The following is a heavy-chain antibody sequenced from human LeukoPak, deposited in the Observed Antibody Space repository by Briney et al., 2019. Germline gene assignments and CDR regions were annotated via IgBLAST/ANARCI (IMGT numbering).Heavy chain of an antibody. CDR2: IHISGST. V-gene: IGHV4-61*02. CDR1: GGSISSSSYY. Sequence: SETLSLTCTVSGGSISSSSYYWGWIRQSAGKGLEWIGRIHISGSTTYNPSLKSRVTMSVDTSKNQFSLKMSSVTAADTAVYYCARDRSSSWHKDWFDPWGQGTLVTVSP. CDR3: ARDRSSSWHKDWFDP. D-gene: IGHD6-13*01. J-gene: IGHJ5*02.